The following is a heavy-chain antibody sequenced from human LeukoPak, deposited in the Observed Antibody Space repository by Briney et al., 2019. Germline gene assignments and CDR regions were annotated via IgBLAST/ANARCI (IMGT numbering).Heavy chain of an antibody. CDR1: GFTFRSYA. D-gene: IGHD1-7*01. CDR2: ISYDGSNK. J-gene: IGHJ4*02. CDR3: ARDGDWNYSTYYFDY. Sequence: GRSLRLSCAASGFTFRSYAMHWVRQAPGKGLEWVAVISYDGSNKYYADSVKGRFTISRDNSKNTLYLQMNSLRAEDTAVYYCARDGDWNYSTYYFDYWGQGTLVTVSS. V-gene: IGHV3-30-3*01.